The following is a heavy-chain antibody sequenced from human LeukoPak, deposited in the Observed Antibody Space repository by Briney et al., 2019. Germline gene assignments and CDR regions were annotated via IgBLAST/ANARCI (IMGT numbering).Heavy chain of an antibody. CDR2: INHSGST. CDR3: ASAPRRGSSSFKGRMVAATRTDY. J-gene: IGHJ4*02. CDR1: GGSFSGYY. D-gene: IGHD2-15*01. Sequence: PSETLSLTCAVYGGSFSGYYWSWIRQPPGKGLEWIGEINHSGSTNYNPSLKSRVTISVDTSKNQFSLKLSSVTAADTAVYYCASAPRRGSSSFKGRMVAATRTDYWGQGTLVTVSS. V-gene: IGHV4-34*01.